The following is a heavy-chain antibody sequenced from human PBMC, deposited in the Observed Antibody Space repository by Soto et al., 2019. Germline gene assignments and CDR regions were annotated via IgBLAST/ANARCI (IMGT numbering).Heavy chain of an antibody. CDR3: ARAARFGDFWFDP. CDR1: GVSISSYY. CDR2: IYYSGST. V-gene: IGHV4-59*01. J-gene: IGHJ5*02. D-gene: IGHD3-10*01. Sequence: SETLSLTCTVSGVSISSYYWILIRQPPGKGLEWIGYIYYSGSTNYNPSLKSRVTISVDTSKNQFSLKLSSVTAADTAVYYCARAARFGDFWFDPWCQGTLVTVS.